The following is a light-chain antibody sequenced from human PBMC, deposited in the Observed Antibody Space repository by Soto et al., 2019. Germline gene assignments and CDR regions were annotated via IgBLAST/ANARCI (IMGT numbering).Light chain of an antibody. J-gene: IGKJ4*02. CDR2: GAS. V-gene: IGKV3-15*01. CDR1: ESVGST. CDR3: QQCSTSLT. Sequence: EIFMTQSPATLSVSPGEKVILSCRASESVGSTLAWYQQKPGQAPRLLIHGASTRATGVPARFSGSGSGTEFTLTISSLQSEDFAVYYCQQCSTSLTFGGGTTLEIK.